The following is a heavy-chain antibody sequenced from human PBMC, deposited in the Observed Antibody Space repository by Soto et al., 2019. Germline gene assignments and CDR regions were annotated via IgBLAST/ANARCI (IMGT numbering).Heavy chain of an antibody. V-gene: IGHV4-4*07. CDR1: GGSISSYY. Sequence: QVQLQESGPGLVKPSETLSLTCTVSGGSISSYYWSWIRQPAGKGLEWIGRIYTSGSTNYNPSLKSRVTMSVDTSQNQFSLKLSSVTAADTAVYYCARDQRDDSSGYYSYYYYGMDVWGQGTTVTVSS. J-gene: IGHJ6*02. CDR3: ARDQRDDSSGYYSYYYYGMDV. D-gene: IGHD3-22*01. CDR2: IYTSGST.